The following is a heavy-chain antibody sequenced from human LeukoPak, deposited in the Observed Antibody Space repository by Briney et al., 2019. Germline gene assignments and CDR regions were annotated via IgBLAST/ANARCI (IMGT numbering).Heavy chain of an antibody. CDR3: AKLARITIFGVVNSDFDY. V-gene: IGHV3-23*01. CDR2: ISGSGGST. D-gene: IGHD3-3*01. Sequence: PGGSLRLSCAASGFTFSSYAMSRVRQAPGKGLEWVSAISGSGGSTYYADSVKGRFTISRDNSKNTLYLQMNSLRAEDTAVYYCAKLARITIFGVVNSDFDYWGQGTLVTVSS. CDR1: GFTFSSYA. J-gene: IGHJ4*02.